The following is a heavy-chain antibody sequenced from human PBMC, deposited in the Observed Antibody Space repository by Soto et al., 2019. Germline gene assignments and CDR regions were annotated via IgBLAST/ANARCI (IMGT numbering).Heavy chain of an antibody. D-gene: IGHD5-12*01. J-gene: IGHJ4*01. CDR3: ARLGSRVYDFDS. CDR2: IYSNGIA. V-gene: IGHV4-59*03. Sequence: SETLSLTCTVSGASMSNDYWSWIRQPPGKGLECIGYIYSNGIANYSPSLKSRVTISMDSSKNQFSLKLSSVTAADTAVYHCARLGSRVYDFDSWGQGTLVTVSS. CDR1: GASMSNDY.